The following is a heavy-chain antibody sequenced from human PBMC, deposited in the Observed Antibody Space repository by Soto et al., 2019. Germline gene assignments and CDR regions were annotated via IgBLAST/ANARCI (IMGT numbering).Heavy chain of an antibody. CDR1: GGSISSYY. CDR2: IYYSGST. V-gene: IGHV4-59*01. D-gene: IGHD3-3*01. J-gene: IGHJ4*02. CDR3: ARGRTGGYDFWSGPKYYFDY. Sequence: SETLSLTCTVPGGSISSYYWSWIRQPPGKGLEWIGYIYYSGSTNYNPSLKSRVTISVDTSKNQFSLKLSSVTAADTAVYYCARGRTGGYDFWSGPKYYFDYGGQGTLVTVSS.